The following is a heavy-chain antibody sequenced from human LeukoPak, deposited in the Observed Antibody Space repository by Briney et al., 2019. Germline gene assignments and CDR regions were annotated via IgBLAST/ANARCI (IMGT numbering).Heavy chain of an antibody. J-gene: IGHJ3*02. CDR1: GFTFSSYW. Sequence: GGSLRLSCEASGFTFSSYWMHWVRQAPGKGLVWVSRFNSDGSSATYADSVKGRFTISRDNAKNSLYLQMNILRAEDTAVYYCARARDYYDSSGYYFWAFDIWGQGTMVTVSS. D-gene: IGHD3-22*01. V-gene: IGHV3-74*01. CDR2: FNSDGSSA. CDR3: ARARDYYDSSGYYFWAFDI.